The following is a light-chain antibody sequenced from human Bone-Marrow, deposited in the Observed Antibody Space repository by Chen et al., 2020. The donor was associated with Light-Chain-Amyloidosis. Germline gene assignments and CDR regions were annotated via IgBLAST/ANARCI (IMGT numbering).Light chain of an antibody. CDR1: NIGSTS. CDR2: DES. CDR3: QVWDRSSDRPV. V-gene: IGLV3-21*02. J-gene: IGLJ3*02. Sequence: SYVLTQPSSVSVAPGQTATIACGGNNIGSTSVHWYQQTPGQAPLLVVYDESVRPPGIPERFSGSNSGNPATLTISRVEAGDVADYYCQVWDRSSDRPVFGGGTKLTVL.